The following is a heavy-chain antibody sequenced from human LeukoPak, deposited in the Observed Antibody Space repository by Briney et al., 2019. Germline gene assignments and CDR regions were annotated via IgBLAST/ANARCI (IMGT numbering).Heavy chain of an antibody. V-gene: IGHV1-18*01. D-gene: IGHD2-2*01. Sequence: GASVKVSCKPSGHTFTSYGISWVRPAPGPGLEWMGWFSAYNGNTNYAQKLQGRVTMTTDTSTSTAYMELRSLRSDDTAVYYCARVRYCSSTSCYFFDYWGQGTLVTVSS. CDR1: GHTFTSYG. CDR2: FSAYNGNT. J-gene: IGHJ4*02. CDR3: ARVRYCSSTSCYFFDY.